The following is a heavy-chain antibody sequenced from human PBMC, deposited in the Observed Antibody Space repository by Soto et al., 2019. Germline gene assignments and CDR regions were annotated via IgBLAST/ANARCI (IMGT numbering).Heavy chain of an antibody. J-gene: IGHJ4*02. CDR3: ARGGSGYTWFNEF. CDR2: MIPVFQTA. CDR1: GGLFSSYL. D-gene: IGHD3-22*01. V-gene: IGHV1-69*01. Sequence: QEQLVQSGAEVKKPGSSVKVSCKASGGLFSSYLISWVRQVPGQGLEWMGGMIPVFQTAYYTQRFQGRVTITADESTNTAYMELSSPRSEDTASYYCARGGSGYTWFNEFWGQGTLVTVSS.